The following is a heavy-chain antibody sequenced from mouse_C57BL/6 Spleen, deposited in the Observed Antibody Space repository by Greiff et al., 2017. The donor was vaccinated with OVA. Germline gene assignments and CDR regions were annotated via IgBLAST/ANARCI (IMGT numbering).Heavy chain of an antibody. J-gene: IGHJ2*01. CDR3: ARIYYYGSSSYYFDY. CDR1: GFTFSDSG. D-gene: IGHD1-1*01. V-gene: IGHV5-17*01. CDR2: ISSGSSTI. Sequence: EVKLEESGGGLVKPGGSLKLSCAASGFTFSDSGMHWVRQAPEKGLEWVAYISSGSSTIYYADTVKGRFTISRDNAKNTLFLQMTSLRSEDTAMYYCARIYYYGSSSYYFDYWGQGTTLTVSS.